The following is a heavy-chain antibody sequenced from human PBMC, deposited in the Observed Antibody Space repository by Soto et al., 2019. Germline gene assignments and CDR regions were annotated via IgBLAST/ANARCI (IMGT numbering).Heavy chain of an antibody. J-gene: IGHJ4*02. CDR1: GGSISSYY. V-gene: IGHV4-59*01. CDR2: IYYSGST. Sequence: SETLSLTCTVSGGSISSYYWSWIRQPPGKGLEWIGYIYYSGSTNYNPSLKSRVTISVDTSKNQFSLKLSSVTAADTAVYYCARGGDYSLPRNDYWGQGTRVTVSS. CDR3: ARGGDYSLPRNDY. D-gene: IGHD4-17*01.